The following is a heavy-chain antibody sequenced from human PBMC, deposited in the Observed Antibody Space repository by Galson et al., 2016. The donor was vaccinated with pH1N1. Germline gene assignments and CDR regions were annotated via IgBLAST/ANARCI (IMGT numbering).Heavy chain of an antibody. D-gene: IGHD4-17*01. CDR2: IYWNDDK. J-gene: IGHJ5*02. Sequence: PALVTPTQTLTLTCTFSGFSLSTSGVTVGWIRQPPGKALEWLALIYWNDDKRYSPSLKSRLTIIKDTSKNQVVLTMTNMDPVDTATYYCARFLYGDYSNWFDHWGQGTLVTVSS. V-gene: IGHV2-5*01. CDR3: ARFLYGDYSNWFDH. CDR1: GFSLSTSGVT.